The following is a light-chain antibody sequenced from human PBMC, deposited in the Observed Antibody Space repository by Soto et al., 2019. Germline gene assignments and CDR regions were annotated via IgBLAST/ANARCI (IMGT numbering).Light chain of an antibody. Sequence: EIVLTQPPGTLSLSPGERATLSCRASQSVSSSYLAWYQQKPGQAPRLLIYGASSRATGIPDRFSGSGSGTDFTLTISRLEPEDFAVYYCQQYGSSPPNTFGPGTKV. CDR2: GAS. CDR3: QQYGSSPPNT. J-gene: IGKJ3*01. CDR1: QSVSSSY. V-gene: IGKV3-20*01.